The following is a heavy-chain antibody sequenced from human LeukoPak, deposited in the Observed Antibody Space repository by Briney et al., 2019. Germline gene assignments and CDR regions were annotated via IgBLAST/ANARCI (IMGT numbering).Heavy chain of an antibody. CDR2: ISGSGSNT. CDR3: ARSRFGGNYVFDY. D-gene: IGHD4-23*01. Sequence: GGSLLLSCAASGFIFNSYAITWVRQAPGKGPEWVSGISGSGSNTYYADSVKGRFTISRDNSKNTLYLQMNSLRADDTAVYYCARSRFGGNYVFDYWGQGTLVIVSS. CDR1: GFIFNSYA. V-gene: IGHV3-23*01. J-gene: IGHJ4*02.